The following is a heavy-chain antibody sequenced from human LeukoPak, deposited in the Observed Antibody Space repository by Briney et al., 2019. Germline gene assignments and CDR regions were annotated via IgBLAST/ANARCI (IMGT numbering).Heavy chain of an antibody. CDR2: IYYGGST. J-gene: IGHJ5*02. D-gene: IGHD3-10*01. CDR1: GGSISSSSYY. V-gene: IGHV4-39*01. CDR3: ARSVMVRGVILFDP. Sequence: SETLSLTCTVSGGSISSSSYYWGWIRQPPGKGLEWIGSIYYGGSTYYNPSLRSRVTISVDTSKNQFSLKLSSVTAADTAVYYCARSVMVRGVILFDPWGQGTLVTVSS.